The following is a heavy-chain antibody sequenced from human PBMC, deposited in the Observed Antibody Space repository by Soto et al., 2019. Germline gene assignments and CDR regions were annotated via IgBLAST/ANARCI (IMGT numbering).Heavy chain of an antibody. CDR1: GYTFTSYA. J-gene: IGHJ4*02. CDR2: IIPIFGTA. CDR3: ARVRVRFLEWLGSEG. V-gene: IGHV1-69*13. Sequence: ASVTVTCKASGYTFTSYAFSWVRQAPGQGLEWMGGIIPIFGTANYAQKFQGRVTITADESTSTAYMELSSLRSEDTAVYYCARVRVRFLEWLGSEGWGQGTLVTVSS. D-gene: IGHD3-3*01.